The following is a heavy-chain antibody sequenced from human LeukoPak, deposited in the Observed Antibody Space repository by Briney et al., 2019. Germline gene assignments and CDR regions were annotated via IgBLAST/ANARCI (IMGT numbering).Heavy chain of an antibody. CDR2: IYYSGST. CDR3: ARAETPYDVLTRHNGNYYYGMDV. D-gene: IGHD3-9*01. CDR1: VGSIRSYY. V-gene: IGHV4-59*01. Sequence: SETLSLTCTVSVGSIRSYYRSWIRQPPGEGLEWIGYIYYSGSTNYNPSLKSGVTISLDESTNQFSMRLTPVIAEETAVYYCARAETPYDVLTRHNGNYYYGMDVWGQGTTVTVSS. J-gene: IGHJ6*02.